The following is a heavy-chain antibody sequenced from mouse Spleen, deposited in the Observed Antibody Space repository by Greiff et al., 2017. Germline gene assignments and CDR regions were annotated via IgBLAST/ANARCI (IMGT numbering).Heavy chain of an antibody. V-gene: IGHV2-5*01. CDR2: IWRGGST. D-gene: IGHD2-5*01. CDR1: GFSLTSYG. CDR3: AKMVYSNYGYFDY. J-gene: IGHJ2*01. Sequence: VKLVESGPGLVQPSQSLSITCTVSGFSLTSYGVHWVRQSPGKGLEWLGVIWRGGSTDYNAAFMSRLSITKDNSKSQVFFKMNSLQADDTAIYYCAKMVYSNYGYFDYWGQGTTLTVSS.